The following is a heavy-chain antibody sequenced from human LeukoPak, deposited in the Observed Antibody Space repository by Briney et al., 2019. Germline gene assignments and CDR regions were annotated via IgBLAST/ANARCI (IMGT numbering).Heavy chain of an antibody. D-gene: IGHD2-2*01. V-gene: IGHV3-30*02. CDR2: IRYDGSNK. Sequence: GGSLRLSCAAPGFTFSSYGMHWVRQAPGKGLEWVAFIRYDGSNKYYADSVKGRFTISRDNSKNTLYLQMNSLRAEDTAVYYCAKDRRSSTSCYFDYWGQGTLVTVSS. CDR1: GFTFSSYG. J-gene: IGHJ4*02. CDR3: AKDRRSSTSCYFDY.